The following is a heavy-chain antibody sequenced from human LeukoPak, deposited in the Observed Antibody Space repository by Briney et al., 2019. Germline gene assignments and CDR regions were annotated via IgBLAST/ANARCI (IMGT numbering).Heavy chain of an antibody. CDR1: GFTFSSYS. J-gene: IGHJ3*02. D-gene: IGHD2-15*01. CDR3: ARDTLYCSGGSCYSVDAFDI. V-gene: IGHV3-21*01. Sequence: GGSLRLSCAASGFTFSSYSMNWVRQAPGKGLDWVSFISSSSSYIYYADSVKGRFTISRDNAKNSLYLQMNSLRAEDTAVYYCARDTLYCSGGSCYSVDAFDIWGQGTLVTVSS. CDR2: ISSSSSYI.